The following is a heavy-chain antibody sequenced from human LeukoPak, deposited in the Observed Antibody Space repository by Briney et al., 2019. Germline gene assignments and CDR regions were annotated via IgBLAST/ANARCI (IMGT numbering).Heavy chain of an antibody. D-gene: IGHD2-15*01. CDR2: ISTNGGGT. CDR1: GFTFSSYA. V-gene: IGHV3-64*01. Sequence: GGAQRLSCAATGFTFSSYAMHWVRQATGKGLEYVSAISTNGGGTYYANSVKGRFTISRDNSKNTLYLQMGSLRAEDMAVYYCARYCNGGSCYSGYDYWGQGTLVTVSS. J-gene: IGHJ4*02. CDR3: ARYCNGGSCYSGYDY.